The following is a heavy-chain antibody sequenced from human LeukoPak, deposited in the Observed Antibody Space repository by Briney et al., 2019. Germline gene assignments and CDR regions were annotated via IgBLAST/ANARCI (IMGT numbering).Heavy chain of an antibody. J-gene: IGHJ4*02. D-gene: IGHD6-13*01. CDR2: ISGSGGTT. Sequence: VGSLRLSCAGSGFTFSSYATSWGRQAPGKGLEWVSAISGSGGTTYYADSVKGRFTISRDNSKNTLYLQMNSLRAEDTAVYYCAKAYSSSWSTSLYFDYWGQGTLVTVSS. CDR3: AKAYSSSWSTSLYFDY. CDR1: GFTFSSYA. V-gene: IGHV3-23*01.